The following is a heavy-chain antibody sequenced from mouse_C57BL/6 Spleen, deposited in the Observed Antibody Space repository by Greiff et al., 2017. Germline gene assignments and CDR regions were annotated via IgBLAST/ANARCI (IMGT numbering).Heavy chain of an antibody. CDR3: AREGQTAQATWFAY. J-gene: IGHJ3*01. CDR2: IYPGSGST. Sequence: QVQLQQPGAELVKPGASVKMSCKASGYTFTSYWITWVKQRPGQGLEWIGDIYPGSGSTNYNEKFKSKDTLTVDTSSSTAYMQLSSLTSEDSAVXYGAREGQTAQATWFAYWGQGTLVTVSA. V-gene: IGHV1-55*01. CDR1: GYTFTSYW. D-gene: IGHD3-2*02.